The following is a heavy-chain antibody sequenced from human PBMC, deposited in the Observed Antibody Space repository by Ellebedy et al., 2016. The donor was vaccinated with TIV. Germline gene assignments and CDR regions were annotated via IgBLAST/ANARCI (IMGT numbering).Heavy chain of an antibody. CDR1: GFTFSSYW. J-gene: IGHJ4*02. D-gene: IGHD2-2*01. CDR3: ARHRYFSSSWYYFDY. Sequence: GESLKISCAASGFTFSSYWMSWVRQAPGKGLEWVANIKQDGSEKYYVDSVKGRFTIARDNSKNTLFLQLNSLRAGDTAVYYCARHRYFSSSWYYFDYWGRGTLVSVSS. CDR2: IKQDGSEK. V-gene: IGHV3-7*05.